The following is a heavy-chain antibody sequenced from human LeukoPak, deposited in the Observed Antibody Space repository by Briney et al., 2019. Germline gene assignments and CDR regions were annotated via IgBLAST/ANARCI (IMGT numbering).Heavy chain of an antibody. D-gene: IGHD2-15*01. Sequence: ASVKVSCKTSGYTFTRYGVSWARQAPGQGLEWMGWISGYNGNTKYEQKFQGRVTLTTDTATGTADMELRSLRSDDTAVYYCARVGCYRGNCYSSADYWGQGTLVIVSS. CDR3: ARVGCYRGNCYSSADY. V-gene: IGHV1-18*01. CDR1: GYTFTRYG. CDR2: ISGYNGNT. J-gene: IGHJ4*02.